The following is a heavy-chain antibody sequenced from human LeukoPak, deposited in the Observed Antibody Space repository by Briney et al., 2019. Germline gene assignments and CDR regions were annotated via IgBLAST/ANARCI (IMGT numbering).Heavy chain of an antibody. CDR2: ISSSSSYI. D-gene: IGHD6-13*01. CDR1: GFTFSSYS. Sequence: PGGSLRLSCAASGFTFSSYSMNWVRQAPGKGLEWVSSISSSSSYIYYADSVKGRFTISRDNAKNSLYLQMNSLRAEDTAVYYCARMAPGIAAAGLIDFPPGYWGQGTLVTVSS. J-gene: IGHJ4*02. V-gene: IGHV3-21*01. CDR3: ARMAPGIAAAGLIDFPPGY.